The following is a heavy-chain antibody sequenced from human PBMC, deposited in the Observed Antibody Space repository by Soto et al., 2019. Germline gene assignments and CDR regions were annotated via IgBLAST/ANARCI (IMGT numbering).Heavy chain of an antibody. CDR3: SGHGVNSPFRF. V-gene: IGHV4-39*01. Sequence: QLHLQESGPGLVRPSETLSLTCIVSGDSISASTYYWGWVRQPPGEGLEWIGSIYYDTTTYSNPSLKSRVSLPVATSRNQFSLKLTSVTAADTAVYYCSGHGVNSPFRFWGQGTMVTVSS. D-gene: IGHD2-21*01. J-gene: IGHJ3*01. CDR2: IYYDTTT. CDR1: GDSISASTYY.